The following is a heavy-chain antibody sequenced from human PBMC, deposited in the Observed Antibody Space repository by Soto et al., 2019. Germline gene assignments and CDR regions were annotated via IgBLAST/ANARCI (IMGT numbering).Heavy chain of an antibody. CDR3: ARDLRGELLFGGYYYYGMDV. CDR2: IIPIFGTA. V-gene: IGHV1-69*01. Sequence: QVQLVQSGAEVKKPGSLVKVSCKASGGTFSSYAISWVRQAPGQGLEWMGGIIPIFGTANYAQKFQGRVTITADESTSTAYMELSSLRSEDTAVYYCARDLRGELLFGGYYYYGMDVWGQGTTVTVSS. CDR1: GGTFSSYA. J-gene: IGHJ6*02. D-gene: IGHD1-26*01.